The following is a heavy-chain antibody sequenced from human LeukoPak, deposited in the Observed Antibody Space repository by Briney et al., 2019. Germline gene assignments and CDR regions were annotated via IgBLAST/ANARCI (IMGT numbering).Heavy chain of an antibody. CDR3: ARPTSLWFGELYPFVFDY. Sequence: PGESLKISFKGSGXSFTSYCIGWVRQMPGKGLEWMGMFYPGDSDTRYSPSFQGQVTISADKSISTAYLQWSSLKASDTAMYYCARPTSLWFGELYPFVFDYWGQGTLVTVSS. D-gene: IGHD3-10*01. V-gene: IGHV5-51*01. CDR2: FYPGDSDT. J-gene: IGHJ4*02. CDR1: GXSFTSYC.